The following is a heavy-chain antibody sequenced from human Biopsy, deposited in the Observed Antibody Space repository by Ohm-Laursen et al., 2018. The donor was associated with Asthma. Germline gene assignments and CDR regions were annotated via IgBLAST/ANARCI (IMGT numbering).Heavy chain of an antibody. V-gene: IGHV3-7*01. Sequence: SLRLSCAASGFSFSSYWMSWVRQAPGKGLEWVANIKQDGSEKYYVDSVKGRLSTSRDNAKNSLHLQMNSLRVEDTAVYYCARDGRWFDPWGQGTLVTVSS. CDR3: ARDGRWFDP. CDR2: IKQDGSEK. CDR1: GFSFSSYW. J-gene: IGHJ5*02.